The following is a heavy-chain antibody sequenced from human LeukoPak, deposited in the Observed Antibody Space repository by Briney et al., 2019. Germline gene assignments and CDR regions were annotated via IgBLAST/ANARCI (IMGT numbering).Heavy chain of an antibody. CDR3: ARRITGTTWGFDY. CDR1: GYTFPNYY. CDR2: INPSGGST. D-gene: IGHD1-7*01. V-gene: IGHV1-46*01. Sequence: ASVKFSCKASGYTFPNYYIHWVRQAPGQGLEWMGIINPSGGSTSYAQKFQGRVTMTRDTSTSTVYMELSSLRSEDTAVYYCARRITGTTWGFDYWGQGTLVTVSS. J-gene: IGHJ4*02.